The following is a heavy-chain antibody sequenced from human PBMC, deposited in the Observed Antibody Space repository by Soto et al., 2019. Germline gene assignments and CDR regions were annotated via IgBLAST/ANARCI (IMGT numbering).Heavy chain of an antibody. CDR1: GGSFSGYY. D-gene: IGHD6-19*01. CDR3: ARGSGFGSSGWYDY. J-gene: IGHJ4*02. V-gene: IGHV4-34*01. Sequence: SETLSLTCAVYGGSFSGYYWSWIRQPPGKGLEWIGKINHSGSTNYNPSLKSRVTISVDTSKNQFSLKLSSVTAADTAVYYCARGSGFGSSGWYDYWGQGTLVTVSS. CDR2: INHSGST.